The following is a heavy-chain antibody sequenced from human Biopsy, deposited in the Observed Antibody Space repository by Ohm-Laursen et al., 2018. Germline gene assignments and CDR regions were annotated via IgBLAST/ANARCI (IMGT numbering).Heavy chain of an antibody. Sequence: SSVKVSCKAPGGAFSNYGVNWVRQAPGQGLEWPGGNIPILGTGNYAQKFQDRVTVAADTSTSTATMELRSLRSDDTAVYYCATKLTGYFHHWGQGTLVIVSS. V-gene: IGHV1-69*06. J-gene: IGHJ1*01. CDR2: NIPILGTG. CDR3: ATKLTGYFHH. D-gene: IGHD3-9*01. CDR1: GGAFSNYG.